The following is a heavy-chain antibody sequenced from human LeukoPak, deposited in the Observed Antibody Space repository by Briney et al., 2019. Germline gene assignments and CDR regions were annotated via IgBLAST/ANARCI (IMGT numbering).Heavy chain of an antibody. CDR1: GFTFNSYG. D-gene: IGHD2-2*01. CDR3: ARAPPHCSSSSCPEEY. V-gene: IGHV3-30*03. Sequence: PGRSLRLSCAASGFTFNSYGMHWVRQAPGRGLEWVSIISSDGSNKYYADSVKGRFTISRDNYRNTLYLQMDSLRVEDTAVYYCARAPPHCSSSSCPEEYWGQGTLVTVSS. J-gene: IGHJ4*02. CDR2: ISSDGSNK.